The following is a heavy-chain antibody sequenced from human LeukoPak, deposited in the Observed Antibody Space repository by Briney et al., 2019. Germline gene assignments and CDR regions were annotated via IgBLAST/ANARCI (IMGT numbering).Heavy chain of an antibody. CDR2: ISAYSGNT. Sequence: ALVKVSCKASGYTFTSYGISWVRQAPGQGLEWMGWISAYSGNTNYPQKLQGRVTMTTDTSTSTAYMELRSLRSDDTAVYYCARDRADYGVYYFDYWGQGTLVTVSS. D-gene: IGHD4/OR15-4a*01. CDR3: ARDRADYGVYYFDY. V-gene: IGHV1-18*01. J-gene: IGHJ4*02. CDR1: GYTFTSYG.